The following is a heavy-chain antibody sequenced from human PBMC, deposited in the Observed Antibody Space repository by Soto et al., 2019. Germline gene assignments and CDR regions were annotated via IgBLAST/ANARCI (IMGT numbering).Heavy chain of an antibody. V-gene: IGHV4-39*01. CDR3: ARHHPYYDFWSGRDNWFDP. Sequence: PSETLSLTCTVSGGSISSSSYYWGWIRQPPGKGLEWIGSIYYSGSTYYNPSLKSRVTISVDTSKNQFSLKLSSVTAADTAVYYCARHHPYYDFWSGRDNWFDPWGQGTLVTVSS. CDR1: GGSISSSSYY. J-gene: IGHJ5*02. D-gene: IGHD3-3*01. CDR2: IYYSGST.